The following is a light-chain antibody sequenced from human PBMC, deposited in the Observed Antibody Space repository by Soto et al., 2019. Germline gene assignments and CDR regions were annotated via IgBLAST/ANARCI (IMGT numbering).Light chain of an antibody. CDR1: QSVSGN. V-gene: IGKV3-15*01. CDR2: GAS. Sequence: IGVTQSPATRSVSPGERATLSCRASQSVSGNLAWYQQKPGQAPRLLIYGASTRATGIPARFSGSGSGTEFTLTISSLQSEDFAIYYCQQYNNWPLTFGQGTRLEIE. J-gene: IGKJ5*01. CDR3: QQYNNWPLT.